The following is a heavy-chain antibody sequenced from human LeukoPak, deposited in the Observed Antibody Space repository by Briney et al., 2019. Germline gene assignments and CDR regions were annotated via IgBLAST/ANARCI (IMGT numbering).Heavy chain of an antibody. CDR1: GFTVSSNF. J-gene: IGHJ4*02. CDR3: ARAEMTTITYPDY. D-gene: IGHD5-24*01. Sequence: PGGSLRLSCAASGFTVSSNFMSWVRQAPGAGLEWVSSITSSSSHVYYADSVKGRFTISRDNAKNSLYLQMNSLRAEDTALYYCARAEMTTITYPDYWGRGTPVTVSS. V-gene: IGHV3-21*01. CDR2: ITSSSSHV.